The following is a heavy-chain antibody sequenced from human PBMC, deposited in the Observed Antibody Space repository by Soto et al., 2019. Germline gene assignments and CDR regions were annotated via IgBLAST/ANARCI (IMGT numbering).Heavy chain of an antibody. CDR2: IWYDGSNK. CDR3: ARDRSGIVVVPANKWLDP. V-gene: IGHV3-33*01. D-gene: IGHD2-2*01. Sequence: GGSLRLSCAASGFTFSSYGMQWVRQAPGKGLEWVAVIWYDGSNKYYADSVKGRFTISRDNSKNTLYLQMNSLRAEDTAVYYCARDRSGIVVVPANKWLDPWGQGTLVNVSS. J-gene: IGHJ5*02. CDR1: GFTFSSYG.